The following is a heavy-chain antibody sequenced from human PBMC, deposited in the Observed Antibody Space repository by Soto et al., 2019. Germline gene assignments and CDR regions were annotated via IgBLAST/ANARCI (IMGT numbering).Heavy chain of an antibody. CDR2: IKQDGSEK. J-gene: IGHJ4*02. CDR1: GFTFSSYW. Sequence: GGSLRLSCAASGFTFSSYWMSWVRQAPGKGLEWVANIKQDGSEKYYVDSVKGRFTISRDNAKNSLYLQMNSLRAEDTAVYYCARDSRVGFWSGYRNPRPVDYWGQGTLVTVSS. D-gene: IGHD3-3*01. V-gene: IGHV3-7*01. CDR3: ARDSRVGFWSGYRNPRPVDY.